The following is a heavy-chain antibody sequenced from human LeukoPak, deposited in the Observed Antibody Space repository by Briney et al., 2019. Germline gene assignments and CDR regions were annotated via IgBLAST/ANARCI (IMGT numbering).Heavy chain of an antibody. D-gene: IGHD3-9*01. CDR3: ARASLLRYFDWYDGY. Sequence: SVKVSCKASGGTFSSYAISWVRQAPGQGLEWMGGIIPIFGTANYAQKFQGRVTITRDTSASTAYMELSSLRSEDTAVYYCARASLLRYFDWYDGYWGQGTLVTVSS. CDR1: GGTFSSYA. J-gene: IGHJ4*02. CDR2: IIPIFGTA. V-gene: IGHV1-69*05.